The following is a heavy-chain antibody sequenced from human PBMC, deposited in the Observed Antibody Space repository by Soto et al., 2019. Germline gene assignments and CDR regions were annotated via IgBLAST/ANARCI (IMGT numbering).Heavy chain of an antibody. V-gene: IGHV4-39*01. CDR3: ARLPGITTSRRDY. CDR2: IYYSGST. J-gene: IGHJ4*02. CDR1: GGSISSPTYY. Sequence: ETLSLTGSVSGGSISSPTYYWGWILQPPGKGLEWIGSIYYSGSTYYSPSLKSRVTISVDTSKNQFSLKVSSVTAADTAVYYCARLPGITTSRRDYWGQGTLVTVSS. D-gene: IGHD1-1*01.